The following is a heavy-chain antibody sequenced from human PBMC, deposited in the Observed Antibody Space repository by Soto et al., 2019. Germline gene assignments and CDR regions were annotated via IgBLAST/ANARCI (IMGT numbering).Heavy chain of an antibody. V-gene: IGHV4-30-2*01. J-gene: IGHJ4*02. CDR2: IYHSGST. Sequence: SETRSLTCAVSGGSISSGGYSWSWIRQPPGKGLEWIGYIYHSGSTYYNPSLKSRVTISVDRSKNQFSLKLSSVTAADTAVYYCARQVRYYDSSGYPDYWGQGTLVTVSS. CDR3: ARQVRYYDSSGYPDY. D-gene: IGHD3-22*01. CDR1: GGSISSGGYS.